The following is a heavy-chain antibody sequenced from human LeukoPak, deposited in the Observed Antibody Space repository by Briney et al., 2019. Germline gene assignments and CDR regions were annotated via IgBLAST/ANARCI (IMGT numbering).Heavy chain of an antibody. CDR1: GYTFNNYG. CDR3: ARVGGNGDYFDY. J-gene: IGHJ4*02. Sequence: GASVKVSCKPSGYTFNNYGITWVRQAPGQGLEWMGWISAYNGDKNYAQKLQGRVTMTTDTSTSTAYMELRSLRSDDTAVYYCARVGGNGDYFDYWGQGTLVTVSS. V-gene: IGHV1-18*01. D-gene: IGHD3-16*01. CDR2: ISAYNGDK.